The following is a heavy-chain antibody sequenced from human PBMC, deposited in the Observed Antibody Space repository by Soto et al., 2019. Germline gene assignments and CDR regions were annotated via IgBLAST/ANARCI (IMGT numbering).Heavy chain of an antibody. D-gene: IGHD3-22*01. V-gene: IGHV1-24*01. J-gene: IGHJ4*02. CDR3: ATSLAYDSSGSLGGVDY. CDR2: FDPEDGET. CDR1: EYTLTELS. Sequence: ASVKVSCKVSEYTLTELSMHWVRQAPGKGLEWMGGFDPEDGETIYAQKFQGRVTMTEDTSTDTAYMELSSLRSEDTAVYYCATSLAYDSSGSLGGVDYWGQGTLVTVSS.